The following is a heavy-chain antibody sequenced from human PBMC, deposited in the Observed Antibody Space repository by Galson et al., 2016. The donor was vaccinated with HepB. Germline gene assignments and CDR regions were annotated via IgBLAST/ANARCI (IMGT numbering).Heavy chain of an antibody. CDR3: AREGPNWGRYFDY. CDR1: GFTFDNYG. J-gene: IGHJ4*02. V-gene: IGHV3-20*04. CDR2: INWNGAST. Sequence: SLRLSCAASGFTFDNYGMNWVRQVPRKGLEWVSGINWNGASTGYADSVKGRFTISRDNAKNSLFLQMNSLRAEDTALYYCAREGPNWGRYFDYWGQGTLVTVSS. D-gene: IGHD7-27*01.